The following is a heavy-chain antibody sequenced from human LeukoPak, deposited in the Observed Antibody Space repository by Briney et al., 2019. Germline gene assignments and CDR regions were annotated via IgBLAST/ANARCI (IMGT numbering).Heavy chain of an antibody. Sequence: GGSLRLPCAASGFTFSSYWMSWVRQAPGKGLEWVANIKQDGSEKYYVDSVKGRFTISRDNAKNSLYLQMNSLRAEDTAVYYCARGGPYCSGGSCAVRYWGQGTLVTVSS. CDR2: IKQDGSEK. CDR1: GFTFSSYW. V-gene: IGHV3-7*03. D-gene: IGHD2-15*01. J-gene: IGHJ4*02. CDR3: ARGGPYCSGGSCAVRY.